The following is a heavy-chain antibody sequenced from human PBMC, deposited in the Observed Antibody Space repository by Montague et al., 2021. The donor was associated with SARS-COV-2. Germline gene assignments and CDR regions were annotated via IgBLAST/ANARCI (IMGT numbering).Heavy chain of an antibody. CDR1: GFTFNNYA. Sequence: SLRLSCAASGFTFNNYAMNWVRQAPGKGLEWVSFISGSGGTTYYADSVKGRFTISRDSSKNTLYLQMNSLRAEDTAVYYCAKDPSEGAVNDYWGQGTLVTVSS. V-gene: IGHV3-23*01. CDR2: ISGSGGTT. D-gene: IGHD3-22*01. J-gene: IGHJ4*02. CDR3: AKDPSEGAVNDY.